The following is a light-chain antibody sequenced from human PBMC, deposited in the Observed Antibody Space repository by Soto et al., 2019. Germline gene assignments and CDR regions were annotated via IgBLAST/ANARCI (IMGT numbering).Light chain of an antibody. CDR2: DVT. Sequence: QSVLTQPRSVSGSPGQSVAISCAGTSSDVGRYNYVSWYQQYPGKAPKLIIYDVTKRPSGVPDRFSGSKSGNTASLTISGLQAVDEAEYYCCSFAGLFGGGTKLTVL. CDR1: SSDVGRYNY. V-gene: IGLV2-11*01. CDR3: CSFAGL. J-gene: IGLJ2*01.